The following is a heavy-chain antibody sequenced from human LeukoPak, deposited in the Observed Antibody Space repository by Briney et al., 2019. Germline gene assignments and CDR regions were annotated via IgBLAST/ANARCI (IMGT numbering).Heavy chain of an antibody. V-gene: IGHV4-59*01. J-gene: IGHJ4*02. D-gene: IGHD3-22*01. CDR2: IYYSGST. CDR1: GGSISSYY. Sequence: PSETLSLTCTVSGGSISSYYWSWIRQPPGKGLEWIGYIYYSGSTNYNPSLKSRVTISVDTSKNQFSLKLSSVTAVDTAMYYCASTPNYYDSSGIFDYWGQGTLVTVSS. CDR3: ASTPNYYDSSGIFDY.